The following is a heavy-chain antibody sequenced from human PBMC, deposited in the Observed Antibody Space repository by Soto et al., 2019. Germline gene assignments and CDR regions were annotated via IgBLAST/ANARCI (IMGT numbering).Heavy chain of an antibody. CDR1: GYAFSDNG. D-gene: IGHD2-8*01. CDR3: ARLMVYAITNYYGMDV. Sequence: ASVKVSCKASGYAFSDNGVSWVRQAPGQGLEWMGWISTYTGKTKYAQKFQDRVTLTTDTSTSTAYMDLRSLRPDDTAVYYCARLMVYAITNYYGMDVWGQGTTVTVSS. CDR2: ISTYTGKT. V-gene: IGHV1-18*04. J-gene: IGHJ6*02.